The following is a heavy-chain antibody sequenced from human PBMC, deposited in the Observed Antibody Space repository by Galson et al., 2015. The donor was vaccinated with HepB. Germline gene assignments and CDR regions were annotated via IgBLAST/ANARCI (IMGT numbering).Heavy chain of an antibody. J-gene: IGHJ5*02. CDR2: IIPIFGTA. V-gene: IGHV1-69*13. D-gene: IGHD2-2*01. CDR1: GGTFSSYA. Sequence: SVKVSCKASGGTFSSYAISWVRQAPGQGLEWMGGIIPIFGTANYAQKFQGRVTITADESTSTAYMELSSLRSEDTAVYYCARAPSPQYCSSTSCYVRPGWFDPWGQGTLVTVPS. CDR3: ARAPSPQYCSSTSCYVRPGWFDP.